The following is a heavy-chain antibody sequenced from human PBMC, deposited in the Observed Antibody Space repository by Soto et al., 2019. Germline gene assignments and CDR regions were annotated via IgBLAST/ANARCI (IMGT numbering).Heavy chain of an antibody. D-gene: IGHD3-3*01. Sequence: QVQLVESGGGVVQPGRSLRLSCAASGFTFSSYAMHWVRQAPGKGLEWVAVISYDGSNKYYADSVKGRFTISRDNYKNTLYLQMNSLRAEDTAVYYCARETVELRFLEWSHYFDYWGQGTLVTVSS. CDR3: ARETVELRFLEWSHYFDY. CDR2: ISYDGSNK. CDR1: GFTFSSYA. J-gene: IGHJ4*02. V-gene: IGHV3-30-3*01.